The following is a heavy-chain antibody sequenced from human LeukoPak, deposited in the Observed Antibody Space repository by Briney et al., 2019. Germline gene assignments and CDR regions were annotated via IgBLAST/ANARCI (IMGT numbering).Heavy chain of an antibody. D-gene: IGHD4-17*01. J-gene: IGHJ4*02. CDR1: GFTFSSYA. CDR2: ISGSGGNT. V-gene: IGHV3-23*01. Sequence: GGPLRLSCAASGFTFSSYAMSWVRQAPGKGLEWVSSISGSGGNTFYADSVKGRFTISRDNSKNTLYLQMNILRAEDTAAYHCAKGRNEDGDAALNYWGQGTLVTVSS. CDR3: AKGRNEDGDAALNY.